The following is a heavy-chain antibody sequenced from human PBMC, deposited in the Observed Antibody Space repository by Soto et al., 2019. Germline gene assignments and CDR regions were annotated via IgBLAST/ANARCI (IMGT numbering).Heavy chain of an antibody. D-gene: IGHD2-15*01. CDR2: IFHGGNT. V-gene: IGHV4-38-2*01. J-gene: IGHJ3*01. CDR1: GVFISSGNC. Sequence: PSETXSLTCAFSGVFISSGNCCCCIRKPPGKGLECIGSIFHGGNTYYNPSLNSRVTISVYMSKNQLSLKLNSVTAEDTAVYYCERGRCYDDFDVWGQGTVVTVSS. CDR3: ERGRCYDDFDV.